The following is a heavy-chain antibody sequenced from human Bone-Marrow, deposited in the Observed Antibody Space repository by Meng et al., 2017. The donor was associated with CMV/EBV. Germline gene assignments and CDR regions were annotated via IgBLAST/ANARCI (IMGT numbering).Heavy chain of an antibody. D-gene: IGHD3-3*01. V-gene: IGHV4-39*01. CDR3: ARHIRGDFWSGTSSFYFDY. CDR2: IYHNGNT. CDR1: SYY. Sequence: SYYWGWIGQTTGKGLEWIGSIYHNGNTYYNPSLKSRVTISVDTSKNHFSLKLSSVTAADMAMYYCARHIRGDFWSGTSSFYFDYWGQGTLVTVSS. J-gene: IGHJ4*02.